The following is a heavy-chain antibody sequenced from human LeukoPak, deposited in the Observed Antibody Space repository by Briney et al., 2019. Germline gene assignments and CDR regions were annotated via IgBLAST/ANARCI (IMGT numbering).Heavy chain of an antibody. Sequence: GGSLRLSCAASGFTFSNAWMSWVRQAPGKGLEWVGRIKSKTDGGTTDYAAPVKGRFTISRDDSKNTLYLQMNSLKTEDTAVYYCTTYCSSTSCYPDYWGQGTLVIVSS. CDR1: GFTFSNAW. V-gene: IGHV3-15*01. D-gene: IGHD2-2*01. CDR2: IKSKTDGGTT. CDR3: TTYCSSTSCYPDY. J-gene: IGHJ4*02.